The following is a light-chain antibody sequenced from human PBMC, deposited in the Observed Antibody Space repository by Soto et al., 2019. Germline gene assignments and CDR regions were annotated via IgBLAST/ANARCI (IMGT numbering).Light chain of an antibody. CDR3: QQYGSSSGT. CDR1: QIVSNNY. V-gene: IGKV3-20*01. Sequence: ESVLTQSPGTLSLTPGERATLSCRASQIVSNNYLAWYQQKLGQAPRLLIYDASIRATGIPDRFSGSGSGTDFTLTISRLEPEDFAVYYCQQYGSSSGTFGQGTKVAIK. CDR2: DAS. J-gene: IGKJ1*01.